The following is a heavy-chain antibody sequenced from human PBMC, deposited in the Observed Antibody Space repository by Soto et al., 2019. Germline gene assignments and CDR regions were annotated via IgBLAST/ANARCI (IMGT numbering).Heavy chain of an antibody. V-gene: IGHV3-30-3*01. Sequence: PGGSLRLSCAASGFIFRNYAMHWVRQAPGKGLEWVAVISYDGSNKYYADSVKGRFTISRDNSKNTLYLQMNSLRAEDTAVFYCAREEYVNHYFDYWGQVALVTVSS. D-gene: IGHD3-10*02. J-gene: IGHJ4*02. CDR2: ISYDGSNK. CDR3: AREEYVNHYFDY. CDR1: GFIFRNYA.